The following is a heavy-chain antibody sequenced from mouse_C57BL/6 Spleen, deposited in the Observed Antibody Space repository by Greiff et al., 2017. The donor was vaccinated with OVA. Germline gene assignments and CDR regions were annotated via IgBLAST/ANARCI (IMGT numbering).Heavy chain of an antibody. D-gene: IGHD2-4*01. CDR2: IYPGDGDT. CDR1: GYAFSSSW. Sequence: QVQLQQSGPELVKPGASVKISCKASGYAFSSSWMNWVKQRPGQGLEWIGRIYPGDGDTNYNGKFKGKATLTADKSSSTAYMQLSSLTSEESAVYCCARTAPYEYRFDYWGQGTTLTVSA. V-gene: IGHV1-82*01. CDR3: ARTAPYEYRFDY. J-gene: IGHJ2*01.